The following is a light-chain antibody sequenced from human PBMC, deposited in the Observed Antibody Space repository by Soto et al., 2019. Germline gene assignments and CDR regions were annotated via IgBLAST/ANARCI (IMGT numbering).Light chain of an antibody. V-gene: IGKV3-20*01. CDR1: HTISSSY. CDR3: QQYVTSSPRK. Sequence: EIVLTQSPGTLSLSPWERAALSCRSSHTISSSYLAWYQQKPGQAPRLLMYGISRRATGIPDRFSGSGSGTDFTLTITRLEPEDFAVYYCQQYVTSSPRKFGQGTKVDIK. J-gene: IGKJ1*01. CDR2: GIS.